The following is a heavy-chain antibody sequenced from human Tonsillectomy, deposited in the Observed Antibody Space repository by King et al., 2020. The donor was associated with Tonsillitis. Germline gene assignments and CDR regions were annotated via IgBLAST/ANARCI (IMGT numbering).Heavy chain of an antibody. CDR2: ISYTGST. J-gene: IGHJ1*01. CDR3: AYGTCSRTTCYRPEYFQE. V-gene: IGHV4-31*03. Sequence: VQLQESGPGLVKPSQTLSLTCIVSGGSISSESYYWSWIRQHPGKGLEWIGYISYTGSTYYSPSLKSRITMSVDTSKNQFSLNWSSVTASDTAIYYCAYGTCSRTTCYRPEYFQEWGQGALVPVSS. CDR1: GGSISSESYY. D-gene: IGHD2-2*01.